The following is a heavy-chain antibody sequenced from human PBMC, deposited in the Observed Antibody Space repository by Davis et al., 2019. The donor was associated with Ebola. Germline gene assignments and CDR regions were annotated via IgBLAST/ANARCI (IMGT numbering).Heavy chain of an antibody. V-gene: IGHV3-30-3*01. J-gene: IGHJ4*02. CDR3: AKVGGSRGY. CDR2: ISYDGSNK. Sequence: GESLKISCAASGFTFSSYAMHWVRQAPGKGLEWVAVISYDGSNKYYADSVKGRFTISRDNSKNTLYLQMNSLRAEDTAVYYCAKVGGSRGYWGQGTLVTVSS. D-gene: IGHD3-16*01. CDR1: GFTFSSYA.